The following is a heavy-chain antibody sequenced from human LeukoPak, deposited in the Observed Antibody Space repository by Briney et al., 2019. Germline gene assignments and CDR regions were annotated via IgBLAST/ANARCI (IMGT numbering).Heavy chain of an antibody. D-gene: IGHD6-6*01. CDR2: INHSGST. CDR3: ARMGRRAARSFDY. V-gene: IGHV4-34*01. J-gene: IGHJ4*02. CDR1: GGSFSGYY. Sequence: PSETLSLTCAVYGGSFSGYYWSWIRQPPGKGLEWIGEINHSGSTNYNPSLKSRVTISVDTSKNQFTLKLSSVTAADTAVYYCARMGRRAARSFDYWGQGTLVTVSS.